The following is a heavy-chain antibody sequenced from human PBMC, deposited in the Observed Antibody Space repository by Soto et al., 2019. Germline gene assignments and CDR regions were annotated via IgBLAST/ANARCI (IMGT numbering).Heavy chain of an antibody. Sequence: GWLRRSGPASGFSFGEFSFNWFRQAPGKGLEWVAFIRTKAFDATTEYAASVKGRFILSRDDSKNNTYLQMTSLKTEDTGIYFCTRDWNYYYESSAPRGYWGQGSQVTV. CDR1: GFSFGEFS. J-gene: IGHJ4*02. CDR2: IRTKAFDATT. V-gene: IGHV3-49*03. D-gene: IGHD3-22*01. CDR3: TRDWNYYYESSAPRGY.